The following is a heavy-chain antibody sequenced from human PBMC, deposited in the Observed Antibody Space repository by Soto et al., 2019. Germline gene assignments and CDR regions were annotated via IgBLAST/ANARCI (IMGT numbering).Heavy chain of an antibody. Sequence: EVQLLESGGGLVQPGGSLRLSCAASGFTFSVYAMSWVSQAPGKGLECVSGISGSGGTTSYADSVKGRFTISRDKSKNTLSLQTNSLRAEDTAVYYGANALYGGHDYWGAGTVVTVSP. J-gene: IGHJ4*02. CDR2: ISGSGGTT. CDR3: ANALYGGHDY. D-gene: IGHD4-17*01. CDR1: GFTFSVYA. V-gene: IGHV3-23*01.